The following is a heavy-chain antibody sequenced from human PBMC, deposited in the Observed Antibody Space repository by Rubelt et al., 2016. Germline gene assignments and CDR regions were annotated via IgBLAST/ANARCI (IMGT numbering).Heavy chain of an antibody. V-gene: IGHV3-30*18. CDR1: GFTFSSYG. Sequence: AGRSLRLSCAASGFTFSSYGMHWVRQAPGKGLEWVAVISYDGSNKYYADSVKGRFTISRDNSKNTLYLQMSSLRAEDTAVYHCAKDRNYDILTGYYQRGALDIWGQGTMVTVSS. CDR2: ISYDGSNK. CDR3: AKDRNYDILTGYYQRGALDI. J-gene: IGHJ3*02. D-gene: IGHD3-9*01.